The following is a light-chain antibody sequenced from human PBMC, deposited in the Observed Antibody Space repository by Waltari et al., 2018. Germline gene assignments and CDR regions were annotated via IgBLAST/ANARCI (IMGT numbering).Light chain of an antibody. Sequence: QYAMTQPPSESGSPGQSVTIPCTGTSSDVGGYNHVSCYQQHQGKAPKLMIYEVSQRPAGVPDRFSGSKSSNTASLTVSGLHAEDEADYYCSSYAGSNNGVVFGGGTKLTVL. CDR3: SSYAGSNNGVV. CDR1: SSDVGGYNH. J-gene: IGLJ2*01. CDR2: EVS. V-gene: IGLV2-8*01.